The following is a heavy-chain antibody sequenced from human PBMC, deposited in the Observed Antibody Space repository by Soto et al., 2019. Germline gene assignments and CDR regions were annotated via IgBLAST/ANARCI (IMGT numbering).Heavy chain of an antibody. V-gene: IGHV3-7*03. CDR2: IKQDGSEK. CDR1: GFTFNTYW. J-gene: IGHJ6*02. CDR3: ARGGYCSTTSCYRGSHSYYGMDV. D-gene: IGHD2-2*02. Sequence: GGSLRLSCAASGFTFNTYWMSWVRQSPGKGLEWVANIKQDGSEKFYVDSVKGRFTISRDNARNSVYLQMNSLRADDTGVYYCARGGYCSTTSCYRGSHSYYGMDVWAQGTTVTVSS.